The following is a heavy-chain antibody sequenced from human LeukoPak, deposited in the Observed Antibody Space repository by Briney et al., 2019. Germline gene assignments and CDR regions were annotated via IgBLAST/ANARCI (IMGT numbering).Heavy chain of an antibody. CDR3: ARGPSGYHNT. J-gene: IGHJ4*02. CDR2: ISTSSSTI. V-gene: IGHV3-48*01. CDR1: GFTFSNYG. Sequence: PGGSLRLSCAGSGFTFSNYGMNWVRQAPGKGLEWVSYISTSSSTIYYADSVKGRFTISRDNAKNTLYLQMNSLRAEDTAVYYCARGPSGYHNTGGQGTLVTVSS. D-gene: IGHD5-12*01.